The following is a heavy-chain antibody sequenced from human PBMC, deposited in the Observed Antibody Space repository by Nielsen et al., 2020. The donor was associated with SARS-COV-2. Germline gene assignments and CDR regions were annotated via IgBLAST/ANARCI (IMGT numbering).Heavy chain of an antibody. V-gene: IGHV2-70*12. Sequence: SGPTLVKPTQTLTLTCTFSGFSLSTSGMCVSWIRQPPGRALEWLALIDWDDDKYYATSLKTRLTITKDTSKNQVVLTMTNMDPVDTATYYCAHRPVITGTSGAFDIWGQGTMVTVSS. CDR1: GFSLSTSGMC. CDR2: IDWDDDK. J-gene: IGHJ3*02. CDR3: AHRPVITGTSGAFDI. D-gene: IGHD1-20*01.